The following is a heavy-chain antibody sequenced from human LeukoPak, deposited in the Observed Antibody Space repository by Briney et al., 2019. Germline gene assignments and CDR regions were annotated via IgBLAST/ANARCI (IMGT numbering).Heavy chain of an antibody. CDR1: GFTVSTNY. CDR3: ARVAGLAAAVEYFQH. Sequence: GKSLRLSCAASGFTVSTNYMSWVRQAPGKGLEWVSIIYSGGSTYYSDSVKGRFTISRDNSKNTLYLQMNSLRAEDTAVYYCARVAGLAAAVEYFQHWGQGTLVTVSS. J-gene: IGHJ1*01. CDR2: IYSGGST. D-gene: IGHD6-13*01. V-gene: IGHV3-53*05.